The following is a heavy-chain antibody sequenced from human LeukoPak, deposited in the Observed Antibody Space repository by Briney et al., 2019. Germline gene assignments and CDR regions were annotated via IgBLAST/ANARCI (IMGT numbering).Heavy chain of an antibody. D-gene: IGHD5-24*01. CDR3: ASRKKGMATAGFDY. CDR1: GYSFTSYW. J-gene: IGHJ4*02. V-gene: IGHV5-51*01. CDR2: IYPGDSDT. Sequence: GESLKISCKGSGYSFTSYWSGWVRQMPGKGLEWMGFIYPGDSDTRYSPSFQGQVTISAEKSISTAYLQWSSLKALDTALYYCASRKKGMATAGFDYWGQGTLVTVSS.